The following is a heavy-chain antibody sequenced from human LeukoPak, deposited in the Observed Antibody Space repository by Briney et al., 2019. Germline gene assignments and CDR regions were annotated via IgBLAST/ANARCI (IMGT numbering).Heavy chain of an antibody. CDR2: ISGSGDNT. V-gene: IGHV3-23*01. CDR3: AKGRSSGVYRLFDY. Sequence: GGFLSLSCAASGFTFSTYAMNWVRQAPGKGLEWVSGISGSGDNTYYTDSVKGRFTISRDNSKDTLYLQMNSLRAEDTAVYYCAKGRSSGVYRLFDYWGQGTLVTVSS. D-gene: IGHD3-22*01. J-gene: IGHJ4*02. CDR1: GFTFSTYA.